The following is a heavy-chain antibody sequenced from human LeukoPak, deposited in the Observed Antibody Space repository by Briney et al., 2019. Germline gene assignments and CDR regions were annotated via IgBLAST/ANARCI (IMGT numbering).Heavy chain of an antibody. V-gene: IGHV5-51*01. J-gene: IGHJ4*02. D-gene: IGHD6-19*01. Sequence: GESLKISCKGSGYSFTSYWIGRVRQMPGKGLEWMGIIYPGDSDTRYSPSFQGQVTISADKSISTAYLQWSSLKASDTAMYYCARITRQYSSGWYGFWYWGQGTLVTVSS. CDR2: IYPGDSDT. CDR1: GYSFTSYW. CDR3: ARITRQYSSGWYGFWY.